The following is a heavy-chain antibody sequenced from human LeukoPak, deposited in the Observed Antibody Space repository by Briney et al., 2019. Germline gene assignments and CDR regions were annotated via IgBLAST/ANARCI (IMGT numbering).Heavy chain of an antibody. V-gene: IGHV3-73*01. D-gene: IGHD4-17*01. J-gene: IGHJ4*02. Sequence: GGSLRLSCAASGFTFSDSAIHWVRQASGKGLEWVGRIRSKANSYATAYAASVKGRFTISRDNAKNSLYLQMNSLRAEDTALYYCAKDIRRRATTVDYWGQGTLVTVSS. CDR2: IRSKANSYAT. CDR1: GFTFSDSA. CDR3: AKDIRRRATTVDY.